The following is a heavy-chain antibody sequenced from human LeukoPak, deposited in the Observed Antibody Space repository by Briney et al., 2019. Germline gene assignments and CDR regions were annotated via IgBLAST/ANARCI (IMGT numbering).Heavy chain of an antibody. V-gene: IGHV1-69*01. D-gene: IGHD3-9*01. CDR3: ASELRYFDWTERAYYMDV. CDR2: IIPTFGTA. J-gene: IGHJ6*03. Sequence: SVKVSCKASGGTFSSYAISWVRQAPGQGLEWMGGIIPTFGTANYAQKFQGRVTITADESTSTAYMELSSLRSEDTAVYYCASELRYFDWTERAYYMDVWGKGTTVTVSS. CDR1: GGTFSSYA.